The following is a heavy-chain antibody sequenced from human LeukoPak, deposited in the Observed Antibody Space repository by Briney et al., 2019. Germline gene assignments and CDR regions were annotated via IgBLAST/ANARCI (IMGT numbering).Heavy chain of an antibody. Sequence: PGGSLRLSCTASGFTFADYAMSWVRQAPGKGLKWVGLIRSKPNGGATEYAASVKGRIIIWRDDSKSIAYMQMNSLKTEDTAVYYCTRPLRSCSSTSCYVYAFDIWGQGTMVTVSS. CDR3: TRPLRSCSSTSCYVYAFDI. CDR2: IRSKPNGGAT. J-gene: IGHJ3*02. V-gene: IGHV3-49*04. CDR1: GFTFADYA. D-gene: IGHD2-2*01.